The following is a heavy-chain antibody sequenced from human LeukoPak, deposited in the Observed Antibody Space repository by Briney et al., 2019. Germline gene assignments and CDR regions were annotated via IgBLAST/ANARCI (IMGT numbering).Heavy chain of an antibody. J-gene: IGHJ4*02. D-gene: IGHD6-19*01. Sequence: ASVKVSCKASGGTFSSYAISWVRQAPGQGLEWMGGIIPIFGTANYAQKFQGRVTITADKSTSTAYMELSSLRSEDTAVYYCARAVAGEYYSDYWGQGTLVTVSS. CDR3: ARAVAGEYYSDY. CDR2: IIPIFGTA. CDR1: GGTFSSYA. V-gene: IGHV1-69*06.